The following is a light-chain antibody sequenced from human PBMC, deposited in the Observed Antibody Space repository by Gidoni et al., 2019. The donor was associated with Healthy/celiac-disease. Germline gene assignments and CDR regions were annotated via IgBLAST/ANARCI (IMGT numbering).Light chain of an antibody. CDR1: QSISSW. CDR3: QQYNTYPWT. Sequence: DIQMTHSPSTLSASLGDRVTITCRATQSISSWLAWYQQKPGKAPKLLIYKASSLESGVPSRFSGSGSGTEFTLTISSLQPDDFATYYCQQYNTYPWTFGQXTKVEIK. V-gene: IGKV1-5*03. J-gene: IGKJ1*01. CDR2: KAS.